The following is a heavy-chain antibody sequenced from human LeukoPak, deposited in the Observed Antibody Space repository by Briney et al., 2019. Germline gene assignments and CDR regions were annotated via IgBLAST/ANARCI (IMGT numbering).Heavy chain of an antibody. CDR3: AKDCVGANFDY. V-gene: IGHV3-23*01. J-gene: IGHJ4*02. CDR2: ISGSGGST. D-gene: IGHD1-26*01. Sequence: GGSLRLSCAASGSTFSSYAMSWIRQAPGKGLEWVSAISGSGGSTYYADSVKGRFTISRDNSKNTLYLQMNSLRAEDTAVYYCAKDCVGANFDYWGQGTLVTVSS. CDR1: GSTFSSYA.